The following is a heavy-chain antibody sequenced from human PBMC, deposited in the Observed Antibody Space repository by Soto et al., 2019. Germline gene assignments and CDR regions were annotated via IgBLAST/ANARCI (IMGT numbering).Heavy chain of an antibody. CDR2: IIPTFGKT. CDR3: ARDPLSSFAMDV. Sequence: SGKVSGKDSGDSFSSYAISWVRQAPGKGLEWMGKIIPTFGKTNYAQKFQGRLTISADDSTSTVYMELSSLVSEDTAVYYCARDPLSSFAMDVWGQGTTVTVSS. V-gene: IGHV1-69*13. CDR1: GDSFSSYA. J-gene: IGHJ6*02. D-gene: IGHD3-10*02.